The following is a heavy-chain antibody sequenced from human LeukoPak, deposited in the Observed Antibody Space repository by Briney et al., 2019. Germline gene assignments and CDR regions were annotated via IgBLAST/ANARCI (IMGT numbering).Heavy chain of an antibody. V-gene: IGHV3-53*01. Sequence: PGGSLRLSCAASGITVSSKYMSWVRLAPGKGLEWVSVMQSGGRTYYADSVKGRFTISRDNSKNTLYLQMNSLRVEDTAVYYCASHSSSWYGFDHWGQGTLVTVSS. CDR2: MQSGGRT. CDR1: GITVSSKY. CDR3: ASHSSSWYGFDH. D-gene: IGHD6-13*01. J-gene: IGHJ4*02.